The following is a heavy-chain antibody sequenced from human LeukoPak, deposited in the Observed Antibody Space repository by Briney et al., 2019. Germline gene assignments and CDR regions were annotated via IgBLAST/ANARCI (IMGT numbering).Heavy chain of an antibody. CDR1: GGSISSYY. Sequence: SETLSLTCTVSGGSISSYYWSWIRQPPGKGLEWIGYIYYSGSTNYNPSLKSRVTISVDTSKNQFSLKLSSVTAADTAVYYCARDASSGWYGHAFDIWGQGKMVTVPS. V-gene: IGHV4-59*01. CDR2: IYYSGST. J-gene: IGHJ3*02. D-gene: IGHD6-19*01. CDR3: ARDASSGWYGHAFDI.